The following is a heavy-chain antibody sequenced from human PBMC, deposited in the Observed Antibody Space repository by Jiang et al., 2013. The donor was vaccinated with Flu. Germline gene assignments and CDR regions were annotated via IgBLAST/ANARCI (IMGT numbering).Heavy chain of an antibody. CDR1: GDSISSGGYY. D-gene: IGHD5-24*01. J-gene: IGHJ4*02. CDR2: INYSGTT. Sequence: VKPSQTLSLTCTVSGDSISSGGYYWSWIRQTPGEGLEWIGCINYSGTTYYNPSLRSRFTISVDTSKNQLSLKLSSVTAADTAIYYCARDRRDGYNYLDNWGQGTLVTVSS. V-gene: IGHV4-30-4*01. CDR3: ARDRRDGYNYLDN.